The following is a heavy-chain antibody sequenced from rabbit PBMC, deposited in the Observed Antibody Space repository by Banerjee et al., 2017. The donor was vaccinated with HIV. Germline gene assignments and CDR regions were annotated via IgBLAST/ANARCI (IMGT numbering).Heavy chain of an antibody. J-gene: IGHJ4*01. D-gene: IGHD6-1*01. CDR2: IAGSSSGFT. V-gene: IGHV1S40*01. CDR3: ARDSGYAGYGYAYFNL. CDR1: GFSFSSSDY. Sequence: QSLEESGGDLVKPGASLTLTCKASGFSFSSSDYMCWVRQAPGKGLEWISCIAGSSSGFTYYASWAKGRFTISKTSSTTVTLQMTSLTAADTATYFCARDSGYAGYGYAYFNLWGPGTLVTVS.